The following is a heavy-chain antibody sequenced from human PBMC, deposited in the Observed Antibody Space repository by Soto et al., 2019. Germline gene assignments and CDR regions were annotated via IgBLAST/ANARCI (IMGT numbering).Heavy chain of an antibody. CDR1: GDSITSNY. CDR3: AKTKEGGFDP. CDR2: FHYSLNT. Sequence: QVQLQESGPGLVRPSETLSLTCTVSGDSITSNYWSWIRQSPGQGLEWFGYFHYSLNTNYNPSLKSRVIISVDTSKNQFFLKLTSVTAADTAMYYCAKTKEGGFDPWGQGILVTVSS. J-gene: IGHJ5*02. D-gene: IGHD3-16*01. V-gene: IGHV4-59*01.